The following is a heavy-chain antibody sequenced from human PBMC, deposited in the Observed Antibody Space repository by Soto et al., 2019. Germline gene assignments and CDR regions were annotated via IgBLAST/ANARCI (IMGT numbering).Heavy chain of an antibody. CDR3: ASVLPYYYYMDV. D-gene: IGHD5-18*01. J-gene: IGHJ6*03. CDR2: IFPILGIA. V-gene: IGHV1-69*02. Sequence: ASVKVSCKASGGTFSSYTISWVRQAPGQGLEWMGRIFPILGIANSVKKFQGRVTITADKSTSTAYMELSSLRSEDTAVYYCASVLPYYYYMDVWGKGTTVTVSS. CDR1: GGTFSSYT.